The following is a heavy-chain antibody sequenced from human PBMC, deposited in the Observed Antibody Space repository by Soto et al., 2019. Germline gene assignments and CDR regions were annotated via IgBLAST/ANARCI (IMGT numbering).Heavy chain of an antibody. CDR3: ASSPNDYYDSSGYPDY. J-gene: IGHJ4*02. CDR2: INHSGST. CDR1: GGSFSGYY. D-gene: IGHD3-22*01. V-gene: IGHV4-34*01. Sequence: SETLSLSCAVYGGSFSGYYWSWIRQHPGKGLEWIGEINHSGSTNYNPSLKSRVTISVDTSKNQFSLKLSSVTAADTAVYYCASSPNDYYDSSGYPDYWGQGTLVTGSS.